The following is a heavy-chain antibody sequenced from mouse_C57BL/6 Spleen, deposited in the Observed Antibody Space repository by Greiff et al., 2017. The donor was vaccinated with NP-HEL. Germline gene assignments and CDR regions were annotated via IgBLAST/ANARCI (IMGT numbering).Heavy chain of an antibody. CDR1: GYTFTSYW. V-gene: IGHV1-64*01. CDR2: IHPNSGST. D-gene: IGHD2-4*01. J-gene: IGHJ4*01. CDR3: ARQKIYYDYAGGRDY. Sequence: QVQLQQSGAELVKPGASVKLSCKASGYTFTSYWMHWVKQRPGQGLEWIGMIHPNSGSTNYNEKFKSKATLTVDKSSSTAYMQLSSLTSEDSAVYFCARQKIYYDYAGGRDYWGQGTSVTVSS.